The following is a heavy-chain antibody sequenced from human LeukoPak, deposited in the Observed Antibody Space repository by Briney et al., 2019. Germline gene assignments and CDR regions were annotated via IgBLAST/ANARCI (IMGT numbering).Heavy chain of an antibody. CDR2: INHSGST. CDR1: GGSFSGYY. V-gene: IGHV4-34*01. J-gene: IGHJ6*03. Sequence: SETLSLTCAVYGGSFSGYYWSWIRQPPGKGLEWIGEINHSGSTNYNPSLTSRVTISVDTSKNQFSLKLSSVTAADTAVYYCARVSSPGYYYYDMDVWGKGTTVTVSS. D-gene: IGHD2-15*01. CDR3: ARVSSPGYYYYDMDV.